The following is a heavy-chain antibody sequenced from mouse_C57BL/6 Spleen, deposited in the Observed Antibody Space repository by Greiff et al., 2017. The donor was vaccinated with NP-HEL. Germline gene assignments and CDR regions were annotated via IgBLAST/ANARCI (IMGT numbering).Heavy chain of an antibody. D-gene: IGHD1-1*01. Sequence: QVHVKQPGAELVKPGASVKMSCKASGYTFTSYWITWVKQRPGQGLEWIGDIYPGSGSTNYNEKFKSKATLTVDTSSSTAYMQLSSLTSEDSAVYYCARGCYGSSLAYWGQGTLVTVSA. CDR1: GYTFTSYW. CDR3: ARGCYGSSLAY. J-gene: IGHJ3*01. CDR2: IYPGSGST. V-gene: IGHV1-55*01.